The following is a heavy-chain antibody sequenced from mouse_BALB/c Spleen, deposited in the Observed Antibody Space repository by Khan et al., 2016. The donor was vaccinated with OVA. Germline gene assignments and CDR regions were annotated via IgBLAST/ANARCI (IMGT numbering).Heavy chain of an antibody. Sequence: QIQLVQSGPELKKPGETVKISCTASGYTFTNYGMNWVKQAPGKGLKWMGWINTYTGEPTYADDFKGRFAFSLETSASTAYSQINNFKNENTATYCCASGGYWYFDVWGAGTTVTVSS. CDR1: GYTFTNYG. CDR2: INTYTGEP. J-gene: IGHJ1*01. V-gene: IGHV9-3-1*01. CDR3: ASGGYWYFDV.